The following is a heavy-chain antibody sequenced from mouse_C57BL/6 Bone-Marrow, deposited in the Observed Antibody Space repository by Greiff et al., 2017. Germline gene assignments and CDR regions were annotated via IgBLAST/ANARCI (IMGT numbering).Heavy chain of an antibody. Sequence: QVQLQQSGPELVKPGASVKISCKASGYAFSSSWMNWVKQRPGKGLEWIGRIYPGDGDTNYNGKFKGKATLTADKSSSTAYMQLSSLTSEDSAVYFCARRPIYYGNYFDYWGQGTTLTVSS. V-gene: IGHV1-82*01. D-gene: IGHD2-1*01. CDR3: ARRPIYYGNYFDY. CDR1: GYAFSSSW. CDR2: IYPGDGDT. J-gene: IGHJ2*01.